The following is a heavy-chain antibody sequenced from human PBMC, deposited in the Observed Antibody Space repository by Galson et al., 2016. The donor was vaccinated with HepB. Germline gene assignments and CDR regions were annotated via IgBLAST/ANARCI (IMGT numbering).Heavy chain of an antibody. CDR1: GFTFNNYA. Sequence: SLRLSCAASGFTFNNYAMNWVRQAPGKGLEWVSGISGGGNNAYYADSVKGRFTISRDNSNNTLYLQMNSLRAEDTAVYYCARGGPFSTSWYLDFWGQGTLLTVSS. J-gene: IGHJ4*02. D-gene: IGHD6-13*01. CDR2: ISGGGNNA. CDR3: ARGGPFSTSWYLDF. V-gene: IGHV3-23*01.